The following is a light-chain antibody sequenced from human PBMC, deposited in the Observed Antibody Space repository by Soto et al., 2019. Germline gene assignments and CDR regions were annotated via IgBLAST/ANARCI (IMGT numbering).Light chain of an antibody. V-gene: IGKV1-39*01. CDR3: LHAHSAPAT. Sequence: DIQMTQSPSSLSASIGDRVTITCRASQSIDNCLSWYQQKPGKAPKLLIYAASTLQNGVPSRFSGRRSGTDFTLTISSLQRGDLAAYSCLHAHSAPATFGQGTTVEIK. CDR1: QSIDNC. J-gene: IGKJ1*01. CDR2: AAS.